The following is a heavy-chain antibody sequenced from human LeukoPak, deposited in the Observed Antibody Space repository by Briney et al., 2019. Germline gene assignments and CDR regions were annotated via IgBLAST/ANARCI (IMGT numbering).Heavy chain of an antibody. V-gene: IGHV6-1*01. CDR2: TYYRSKWYN. J-gene: IGHJ5*02. CDR1: GDSVSSNSAA. Sequence: SQTLSLTCAISGDSVSSNSAAWNWIRQSPSRGLEWLGRTYYRSKWYNDYAVSVKSRITINPDTSKNQFSLQLNSVTPEDTAVYYCATGLWNSGWFVRGYNWFDPWGQGTLVTVSS. CDR3: ATGLWNSGWFVRGYNWFDP. D-gene: IGHD6-19*01.